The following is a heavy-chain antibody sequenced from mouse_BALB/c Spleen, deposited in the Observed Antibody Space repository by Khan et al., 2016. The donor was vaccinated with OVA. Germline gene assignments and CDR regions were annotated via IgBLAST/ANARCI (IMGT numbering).Heavy chain of an antibody. CDR1: GYSFTGYF. CDR3: TRIYSSDFDY. V-gene: IGHV1-20*02. J-gene: IGHJ2*01. D-gene: IGHD1-1*01. CDR2: INPHIGET. Sequence: VRLQQSGPELVRPGASVKISCKASGYSFTGYFMNWVMQSHGKSLEWIGRINPHIGETFYNQRFKDKATLTVDESSNTAHMELRSLASEDSAVYYCTRIYSSDFDYWGQGTTLTVSS.